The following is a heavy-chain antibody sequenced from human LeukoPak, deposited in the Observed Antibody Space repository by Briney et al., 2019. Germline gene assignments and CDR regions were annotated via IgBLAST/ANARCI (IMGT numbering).Heavy chain of an antibody. V-gene: IGHV4-38-2*01. D-gene: IGHD3-10*01. CDR1: GYSISSGYS. J-gene: IGHJ4*02. Sequence: SETLSLTCAVSGYSISSGYSWGWIRQPPGKGLEWIGYIYHSGSTYYDPSLKSRVTISVDTSKNQFSLKLSSVTAADTAVYYCARTNYYGSGNYAKFDYWGQGTLVTVSS. CDR3: ARTNYYGSGNYAKFDY. CDR2: IYHSGST.